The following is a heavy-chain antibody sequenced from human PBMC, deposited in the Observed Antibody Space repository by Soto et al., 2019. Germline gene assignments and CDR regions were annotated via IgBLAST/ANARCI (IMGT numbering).Heavy chain of an antibody. V-gene: IGHV1-18*01. D-gene: IGHD4-17*01. J-gene: IGHJ4*02. CDR1: GYSFTTSG. CDR3: ARRLYGDYDY. CDR2: ISTYNGNT. Sequence: ASVKVSCKASGYSFTTSGITWVRQGPGQGLEWMGWISTYNGNTNYAQNLQDRVTLTTDTSTSTAYMELRSRRSDDTAVYYCARRLYGDYDYWGQGTLVTVSS.